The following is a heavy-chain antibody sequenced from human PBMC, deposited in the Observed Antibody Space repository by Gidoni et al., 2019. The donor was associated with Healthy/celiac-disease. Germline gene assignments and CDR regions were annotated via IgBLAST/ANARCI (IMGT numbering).Heavy chain of an antibody. CDR1: VGSISSSNW. Sequence: QVQLQESGPGLVKPSGTLSLTCAVSVGSISSSNWWSWVRQPPGKGLEWIGEIYHSGSTNYNPSLKSRVTISVDKSKNQFSRKLSSVTAADTAVYYCAGGRYSSSWYGVLLAFDYWGQGTLVTVSS. V-gene: IGHV4-4*02. CDR3: AGGRYSSSWYGVLLAFDY. D-gene: IGHD6-13*01. CDR2: IYHSGST. J-gene: IGHJ4*02.